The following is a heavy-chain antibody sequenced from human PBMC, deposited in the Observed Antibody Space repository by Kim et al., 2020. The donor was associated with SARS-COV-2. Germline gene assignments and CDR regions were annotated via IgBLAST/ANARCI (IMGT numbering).Heavy chain of an antibody. V-gene: IGHV1-69*13. D-gene: IGHD5-18*01. J-gene: IGHJ6*02. CDR1: GGTFSSYA. Sequence: SVKVSRKASGGTFSSYAISWVRQAPGQGLEWMGGIIPIFGTANYAQKFQGRVTITADESTSTAYMELSSLRSEDTAVYYCARESLETDPTGRRGWIQLWLPGSYGMDVWGQGTTVTVSS. CDR2: IIPIFGTA. CDR3: ARESLETDPTGRRGWIQLWLPGSYGMDV.